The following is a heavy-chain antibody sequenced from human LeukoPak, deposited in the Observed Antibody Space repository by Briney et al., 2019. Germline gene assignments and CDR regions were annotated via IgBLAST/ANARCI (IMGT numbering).Heavy chain of an antibody. D-gene: IGHD6-6*01. Sequence: SETLSLTCSVSGDSISSGTYYWNWIRQPPGKGLEWIGYIYYSGSTNYNSSLKSRVTISVDTSKNQFSLKLSSVTAADTAVYYCAREYSSSSYYMDVWGKGTTVTVSS. CDR3: AREYSSSSYYMDV. V-gene: IGHV4-61*01. CDR1: GDSISSGTYY. J-gene: IGHJ6*03. CDR2: IYYSGST.